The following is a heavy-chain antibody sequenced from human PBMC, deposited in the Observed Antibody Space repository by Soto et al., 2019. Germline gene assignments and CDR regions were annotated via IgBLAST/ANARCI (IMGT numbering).Heavy chain of an antibody. J-gene: IGHJ6*02. V-gene: IGHV3-33*01. D-gene: IGHD2-2*01. CDR2: IWYDGSNK. Sequence: GGSLRLSCAASGFTFSSYGMHWVRQAPGKGLEWVAVIWYDGSNKYYADSVKGRFTISRDNSKNTLYLQMNSLRAEDTAVYYCAREGVVVVPAEQLYYYYGMDVWGQGTTVTVSS. CDR1: GFTFSSYG. CDR3: AREGVVVVPAEQLYYYYGMDV.